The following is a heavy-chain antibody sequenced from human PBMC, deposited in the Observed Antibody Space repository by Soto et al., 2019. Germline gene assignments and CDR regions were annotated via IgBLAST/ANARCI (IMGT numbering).Heavy chain of an antibody. Sequence: PGGSLRLSCAASGFTFGTYWMSWVRQAPGKGLEWVANIKQDGSERYYVDSVKGRFTISRDNAKNSLYLQMNSLRAEDTAVYYCARELERVFDYWGQGTLVTVS. CDR3: ARELERVFDY. CDR2: IKQDGSER. V-gene: IGHV3-7*01. CDR1: GFTFGTYW. J-gene: IGHJ4*02. D-gene: IGHD1-1*01.